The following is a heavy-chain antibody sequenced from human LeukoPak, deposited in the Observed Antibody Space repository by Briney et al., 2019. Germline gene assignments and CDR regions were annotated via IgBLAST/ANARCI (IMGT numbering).Heavy chain of an antibody. CDR1: GFTFGSYG. J-gene: IGHJ4*02. D-gene: IGHD3-22*01. CDR2: ITTTGATT. CDR3: TIMHGYYDGSGYWVQ. Sequence: PGGSLRLSCAASGFTFGSYGMSWVRQAPGKGLEWVSFITTTGATTSYADSVKGRFTISRDNLRNTLYMQMNSLRDEGTALYYCTIMHGYYDGSGYWVQWGQGTLVTVSS. V-gene: IGHV3-23*01.